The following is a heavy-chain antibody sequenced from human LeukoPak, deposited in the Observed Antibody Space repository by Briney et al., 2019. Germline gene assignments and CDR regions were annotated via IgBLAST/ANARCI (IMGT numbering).Heavy chain of an antibody. CDR3: AKGSQPGYYDFWSGYYTDYYYYGMDV. Sequence: PGRSLRLSCAASGFTFSSYGMHWVRQAPGKGLEWVAVISYDGSNKYYADSVKGRFTISRDNSKNTLYLQMNSLRAEDTAVYYCAKGSQPGYYDFWSGYYTDYYYYGMDVWGQGTTVTVSS. J-gene: IGHJ6*02. CDR1: GFTFSSYG. V-gene: IGHV3-30*18. CDR2: ISYDGSNK. D-gene: IGHD3-3*01.